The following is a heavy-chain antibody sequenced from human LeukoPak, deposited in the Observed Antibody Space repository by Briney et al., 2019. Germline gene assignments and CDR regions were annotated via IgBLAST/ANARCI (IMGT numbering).Heavy chain of an antibody. D-gene: IGHD3-10*01. Sequence: PSETLSLTRTVSGGSISSYYWSWIRQPAGKGLEWIGRIYTSGSTNYNPSLKSRVTMSVDTSKNQFSLKLSSVTAADTAVYYCARGLWFGELLQDDAFDIWGQGTMVTVSS. J-gene: IGHJ3*02. CDR3: ARGLWFGELLQDDAFDI. CDR1: GGSISSYY. CDR2: IYTSGST. V-gene: IGHV4-4*07.